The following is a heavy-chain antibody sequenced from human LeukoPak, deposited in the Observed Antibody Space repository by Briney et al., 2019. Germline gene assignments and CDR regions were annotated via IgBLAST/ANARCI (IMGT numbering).Heavy chain of an antibody. V-gene: IGHV3-23*01. J-gene: IGHJ4*02. D-gene: IGHD2-15*01. CDR2: ISGSGGST. CDR1: GFTFSSYA. CDR3: VKRQCSGGSCYFIDY. Sequence: GGSLRLSCAASGFTFSSYAMSWVRQAPGKGLEWVSAISGSGGSTYYADSVKGRFTISRDNSKNTLYLQMNSLRAEDTAVYYCVKRQCSGGSCYFIDYWGQGTLVTVSS.